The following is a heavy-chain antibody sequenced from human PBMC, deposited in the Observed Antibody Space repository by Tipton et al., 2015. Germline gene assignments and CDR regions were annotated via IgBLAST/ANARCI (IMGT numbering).Heavy chain of an antibody. CDR3: ARDLEHGMDV. CDR2: ISYTDGA. J-gene: IGHJ6*02. D-gene: IGHD5-24*01. CDR1: GGSVTSGSYY. Sequence: TLSLTCTVSGGSVTSGSYYWSWIRQPPGKGLEWIGYISYTDGAHYNPALKSRVTISIDTSKNQFSLKLTSVTAADTAVYYCARDLEHGMDVWGQGTMVTVSS. V-gene: IGHV4-61*01.